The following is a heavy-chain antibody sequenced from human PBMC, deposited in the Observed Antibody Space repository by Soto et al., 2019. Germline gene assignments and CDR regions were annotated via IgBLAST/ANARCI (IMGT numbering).Heavy chain of an antibody. CDR2: IIPIFGTA. D-gene: IGHD6-19*01. J-gene: IGHJ4*02. CDR1: GGTFSSYA. V-gene: IGHV1-69*01. CDR3: ASGVGLAGNVAYYFDY. Sequence: QVQLVQSGAEVKKPGSSVKVSCKASGGTFSSYAISWVRQAPGQGLEWMGGIIPIFGTANYAQKFQGRVTITADESTSTAYMELSGLRSEDTAVYYCASGVGLAGNVAYYFDYWGQGTLVTVSS.